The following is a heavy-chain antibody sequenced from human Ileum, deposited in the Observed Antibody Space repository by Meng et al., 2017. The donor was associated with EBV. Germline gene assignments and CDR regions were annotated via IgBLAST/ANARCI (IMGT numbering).Heavy chain of an antibody. CDR1: GGSLSGAY. D-gene: IGHD2-8*02. J-gene: IGHJ4*02. Sequence: QVQLQPWGAGLLKPSETLSLTCAVKGGSLSGAYWNWIRQPPGKGLEWIGEIIHGGSPSYNPSLKSRVTISIDTSKNQLSLMLSSVPAADTAVYYCARRPTGIDYWGQGTLVTVSS. CDR3: ARRPTGIDY. CDR2: IIHGGSP. V-gene: IGHV4-34*12.